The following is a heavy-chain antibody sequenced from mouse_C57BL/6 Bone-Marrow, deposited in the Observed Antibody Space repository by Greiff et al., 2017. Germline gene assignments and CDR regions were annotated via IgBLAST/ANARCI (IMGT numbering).Heavy chain of an antibody. CDR1: GYTFTSYW. Sequence: QVQLQQPGAELVKPGASVKVSCKASGYTFTSYWMHWVKQRPGQGLEWIGRIHPADSDTNYNQKFKGKATLPVDKSSSTAYMQLSSLTYEDSAVHSCAGVGSYYAMDYWGQGTSVTVSS. CDR2: IHPADSDT. D-gene: IGHD3-3*01. J-gene: IGHJ4*01. V-gene: IGHV1-74*01. CDR3: AGVGSYYAMDY.